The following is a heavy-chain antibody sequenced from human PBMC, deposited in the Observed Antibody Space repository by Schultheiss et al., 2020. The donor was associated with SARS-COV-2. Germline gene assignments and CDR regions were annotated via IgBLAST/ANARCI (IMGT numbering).Heavy chain of an antibody. CDR1: GFTFSSYG. CDR2: ISYDGSNK. Sequence: GGSLRLSCAASGFTFSSYGMHWVRQAPGKGLEWVAVISYDGSNKYYADSVKGRFTISRDNSKNTLYLQMNSLRAEDTAVYYCAKDSELRFLEWDGIDYWGQGTLVTVSS. V-gene: IGHV3-30*18. CDR3: AKDSELRFLEWDGIDY. J-gene: IGHJ4*02. D-gene: IGHD3-3*01.